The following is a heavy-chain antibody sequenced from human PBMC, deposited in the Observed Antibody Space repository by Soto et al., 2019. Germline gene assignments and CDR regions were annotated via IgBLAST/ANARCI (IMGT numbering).Heavy chain of an antibody. V-gene: IGHV4-39*01. D-gene: IGHD2-15*01. Sequence: SETLSLTCSVSGGSVSSGSYYWGWIRQPPGKGLEWIGSIYYSGNTYYNPSLKSRVTISIDTSKNQFSLKLSSVTAADTAMYYCARHVGGYYYYMDVWGKGTTVTVS. CDR1: GGSVSSGSYY. CDR3: ARHVGGYYYYMDV. J-gene: IGHJ6*03. CDR2: IYYSGNT.